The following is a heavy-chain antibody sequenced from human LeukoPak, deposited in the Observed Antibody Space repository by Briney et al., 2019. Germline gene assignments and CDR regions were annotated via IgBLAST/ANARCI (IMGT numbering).Heavy chain of an antibody. CDR1: GFTFSSYA. Sequence: GGSLRLSCAASGFTFSSYAISWVRQAPGKGLEWVSAISGSGGSTYYADSVKGRFTISRDNSKNTLYLQMNSLRAEDTAVCYCAKDKMIVVVMWFDPWGQGTLVTVSS. V-gene: IGHV3-23*01. D-gene: IGHD3-22*01. J-gene: IGHJ5*02. CDR2: ISGSGGST. CDR3: AKDKMIVVVMWFDP.